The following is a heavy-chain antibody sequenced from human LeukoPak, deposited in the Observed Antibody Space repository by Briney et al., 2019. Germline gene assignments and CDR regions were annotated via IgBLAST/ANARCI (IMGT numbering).Heavy chain of an antibody. Sequence: ASVKVSCKASGYTFTSYDINWVRQATEQGLEWMGWMNPNSGNTGYAQKFQGRVTITRNTSISTAYMELSSLRSEDTAVYYCARGQAAAADFDYWGQGTLVTVSS. CDR2: MNPNSGNT. V-gene: IGHV1-8*03. J-gene: IGHJ4*02. CDR1: GYTFTSYD. CDR3: ARGQAAAADFDY. D-gene: IGHD6-13*01.